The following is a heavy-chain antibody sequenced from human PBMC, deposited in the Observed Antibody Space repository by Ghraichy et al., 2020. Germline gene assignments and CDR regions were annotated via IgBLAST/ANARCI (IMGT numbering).Heavy chain of an antibody. CDR2: INHSGST. CDR3: ARRLIAARRAFDI. Sequence: SETLSLTCAVYGGSFSGYYWSWIRQPPGKGLEWIGEINHSGSTNYNPSLKSRVTISVDTSKNQFSLKLSSVTAADTAVYYCARRLIAARRAFDIWGQGTMVTVSS. CDR1: GGSFSGYY. D-gene: IGHD6-6*01. J-gene: IGHJ3*02. V-gene: IGHV4-34*01.